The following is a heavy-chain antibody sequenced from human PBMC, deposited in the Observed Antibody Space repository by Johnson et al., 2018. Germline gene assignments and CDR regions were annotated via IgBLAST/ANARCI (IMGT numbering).Heavy chain of an antibody. J-gene: IGHJ1*01. Sequence: QLVESGGGLVKPGGSLRLSCAASGFTFSDYYMSWIRQAPGKGLEYVSTISRNGDSTYYANAVKGRFTISRDNSKNTLYLQMASLRAEDMAVYYCARDTSGYSYEYIQYWGQGTLVTVSS. CDR2: ISRNGDST. CDR3: ARDTSGYSYEYIQY. CDR1: GFTFSDYY. D-gene: IGHD3-22*01. V-gene: IGHV3-64*01.